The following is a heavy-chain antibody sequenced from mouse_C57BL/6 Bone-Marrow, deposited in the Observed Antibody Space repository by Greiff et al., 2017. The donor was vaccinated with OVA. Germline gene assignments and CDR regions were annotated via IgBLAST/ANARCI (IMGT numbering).Heavy chain of an antibody. CDR3: ARPGDYAFDY. CDR1: GYSFTGYY. Sequence: VQLQQSGPELVKPGASVKISCKASGYSFTGYYMNWVKQSPEKSLEWIGEINPSTGGTTYNQKFKAKATLTVDKSSSTAYMQLKSLTSEDSAVYYCARPGDYAFDYWGQGTTLTVSS. CDR2: INPSTGGT. D-gene: IGHD2-4*01. V-gene: IGHV1-42*01. J-gene: IGHJ2*01.